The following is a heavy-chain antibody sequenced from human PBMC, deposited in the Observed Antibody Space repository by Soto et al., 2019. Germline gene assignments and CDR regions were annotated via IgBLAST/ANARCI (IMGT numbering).Heavy chain of an antibody. Sequence: QVQLVQSGAEVKKPGSSVKVSCKASGGTFSSYAISWVRQAPGQGLEWMGGIIPIFGTANYAQKFQGRVTITADESTSTAYMELSSLLSDDTAVNYCAKAQKGGINMLRAVIITPYYYNDMDVWGQGTTVTVSS. CDR2: IIPIFGTA. J-gene: IGHJ6*02. V-gene: IGHV1-69*01. CDR1: GGTFSSYA. CDR3: AKAQKGGINMLRAVIITPYYYNDMDV. D-gene: IGHD3-10*01.